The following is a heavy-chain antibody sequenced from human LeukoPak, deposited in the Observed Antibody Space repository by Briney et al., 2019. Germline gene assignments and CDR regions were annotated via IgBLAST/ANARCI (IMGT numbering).Heavy chain of an antibody. CDR3: ARGADILTGYYYYGMDV. J-gene: IGHJ6*04. CDR1: GGSFSGYY. Sequence: PSETLSLTRAVYGGSFSGYYWSWIRQPPGKGLEWIGEINHSGSTNYNPSLKSRVTISVDTSKNQFSLKLSSVTAADTAVYYCARGADILTGYYYYGMDVWGKGTTVTVSS. CDR2: INHSGST. D-gene: IGHD3-9*01. V-gene: IGHV4-34*01.